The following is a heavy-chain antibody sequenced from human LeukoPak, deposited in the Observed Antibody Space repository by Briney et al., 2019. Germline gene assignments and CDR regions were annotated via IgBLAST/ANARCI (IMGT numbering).Heavy chain of an antibody. CDR2: ISSNSATV. CDR3: ARQYSYGSRAFDY. D-gene: IGHD5-18*01. J-gene: IGHJ4*02. CDR1: GFTFSSYS. V-gene: IGHV3-48*01. Sequence: PGGSLRLSCAASGFTFSSYSMDWVRQAPGKGPEWLSYISSNSATVYYADSVKGRFTVSRDNAKNSLYLQMNSLGAEDTAVYYCARQYSYGSRAFDYWGQGTLVTVSS.